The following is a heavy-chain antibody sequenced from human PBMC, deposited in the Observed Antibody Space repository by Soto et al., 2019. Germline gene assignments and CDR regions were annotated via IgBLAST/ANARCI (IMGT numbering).Heavy chain of an antibody. V-gene: IGHV1-8*01. CDR1: GYTLTSYD. Sequence: ASVKVCCKASGYTLTSYDINWVRQDPEQGLEWMGWMNPNSGNTGYAQKFQGRVTMTRNTSISTAYMELSSLRSEDTAVYYCARCDGDYAGDDAFDIWGQGTMVTVSS. CDR3: ARCDGDYAGDDAFDI. J-gene: IGHJ3*02. CDR2: MNPNSGNT. D-gene: IGHD4-17*01.